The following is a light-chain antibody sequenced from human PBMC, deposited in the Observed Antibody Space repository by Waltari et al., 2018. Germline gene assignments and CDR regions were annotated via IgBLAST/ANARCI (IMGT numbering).Light chain of an antibody. V-gene: IGKV1-5*03. CDR1: QNIKIW. CDR3: QQYDTYPLT. Sequence: DIQMTQSPSTLSASVGDRVTITCRDSQNIKIWLTWYQQKPGKAPNHLIYKAASLQSGVPSRFSGSGSVTEFALTMNSLQPDDFATDHCQQYDTYPLTVGHGTKVEIK. CDR2: KAA. J-gene: IGKJ1*01.